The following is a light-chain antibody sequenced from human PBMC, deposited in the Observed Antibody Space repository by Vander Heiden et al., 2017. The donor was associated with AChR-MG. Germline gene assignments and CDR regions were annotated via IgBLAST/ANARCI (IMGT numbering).Light chain of an antibody. CDR1: QSVSSY. Sequence: ETVLTQSPATLSLSPGERATLSCRASQSVSSYLAWYQQKPGQAPRLLIYGASNRATGIPARFSGSGYGTDFTLTISSLEPEDFAVYYCQQRSNWPQYTFGQGTKLEIK. CDR3: QQRSNWPQYT. J-gene: IGKJ2*01. V-gene: IGKV3-11*01. CDR2: GAS.